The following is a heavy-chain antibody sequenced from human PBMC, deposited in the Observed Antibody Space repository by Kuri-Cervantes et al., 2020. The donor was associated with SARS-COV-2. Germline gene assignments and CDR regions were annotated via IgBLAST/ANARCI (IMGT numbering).Heavy chain of an antibody. J-gene: IGHJ4*02. V-gene: IGHV1-18*01. CDR2: ISTYNGNT. D-gene: IGHD4-17*01. CDR1: GYTFTSYG. CDR3: ARSHTLYGGNSSPWDY. Sequence: ASVKVSCKASGYTFTSYGISWVRQAPGRGLEWVGWISTYNGNTSYAQILQGRISLTTDTSTSTAYMELRSLRSHDSAVYFCARSHTLYGGNSSPWDYWGQGTLVTVSS.